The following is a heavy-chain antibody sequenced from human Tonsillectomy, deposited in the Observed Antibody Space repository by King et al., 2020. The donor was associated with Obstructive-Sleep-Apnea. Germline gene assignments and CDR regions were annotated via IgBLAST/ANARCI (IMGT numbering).Heavy chain of an antibody. Sequence: VQLVESGGGVVQPGRSLRLSCAASGFTFSSYAMYWVRQAPGKGLEWVAVISKDGSNKYYADSVNGRFTISRDNSKNTLYVQMNSLRAADTAVYYCARGEYCSSTSCYWEYDFDYWGQGTLVTVSS. CDR3: ARGEYCSSTSCYWEYDFDY. CDR2: ISKDGSNK. CDR1: GFTFSSYA. D-gene: IGHD2-2*01. J-gene: IGHJ4*02. V-gene: IGHV3-30*04.